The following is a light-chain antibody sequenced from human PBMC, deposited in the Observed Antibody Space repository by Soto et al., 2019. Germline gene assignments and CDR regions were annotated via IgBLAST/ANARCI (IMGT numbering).Light chain of an antibody. V-gene: IGKV1-6*02. CDR2: SAT. J-gene: IGKJ4*01. CDR1: QDIPIA. CDR3: QHDHDPRPT. Sequence: IQMTQSPSSLSAFVGDRVTITCRASQDIPIALLWYQQTPGKAASLIIYSATNLQPAVTSRIAGSGSGTDFTLPITGLQPEDSGYDYCQHDHDPRPTFGEGTKVQI.